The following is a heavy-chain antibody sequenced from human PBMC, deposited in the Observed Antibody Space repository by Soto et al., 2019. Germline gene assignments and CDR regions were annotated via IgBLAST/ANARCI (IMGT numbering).Heavy chain of an antibody. D-gene: IGHD2-2*01. CDR1: GGSISSGGYY. Sequence: SETLSLTCTVSGGSISSGGYYWSWIRQHPGKGLEWIGYIYYSGSTYYNPSLKSRVTISVDTSKNQFSLRLSSVTAADTAVYYCARIYCSSTSCYLXMGYYYYMDVWGKGTTVTVSS. J-gene: IGHJ6*03. V-gene: IGHV4-31*03. CDR3: ARIYCSSTSCYLXMGYYYYMDV. CDR2: IYYSGST.